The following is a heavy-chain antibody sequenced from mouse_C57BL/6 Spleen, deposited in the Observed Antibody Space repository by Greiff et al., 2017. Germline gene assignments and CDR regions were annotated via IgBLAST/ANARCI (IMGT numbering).Heavy chain of an antibody. CDR2: ISDGGSYP. D-gene: IGHD2-1*01. CDR1: GFTFSRSA. CDR3: ASEGCNLYAMDY. Sequence: EVQLMESGAGLVKPGGSLKLSCAASGFTFSRSAMSWVRQTSEKRLEWVATISDGGSYPYYPDNVKGRFTFSRDNAKNDLNLQMSHLKSEDTAMNYCASEGCNLYAMDYWGQGTSVTVSS. V-gene: IGHV5-4*01. J-gene: IGHJ4*01.